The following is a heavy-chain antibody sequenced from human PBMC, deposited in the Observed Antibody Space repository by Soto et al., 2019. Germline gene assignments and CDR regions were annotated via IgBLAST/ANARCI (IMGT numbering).Heavy chain of an antibody. CDR3: ARAPGDRYYYYGMDV. CDR1: GFPFSSYS. J-gene: IGHJ6*02. V-gene: IGHV3-21*01. Sequence: GSLRLSCAASGFPFSSYSMNRVRQAPGKGLEWVSSISSSSSYIYYADSVKGRFTISRDNAKNSLYLQMNSLRAEDTAVYYCARAPGDRYYYYGMDVWGQGTTVTVSS. D-gene: IGHD4-17*01. CDR2: ISSSSSYI.